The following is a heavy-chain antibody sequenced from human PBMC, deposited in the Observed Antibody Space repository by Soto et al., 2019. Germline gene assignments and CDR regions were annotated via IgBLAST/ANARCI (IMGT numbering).Heavy chain of an antibody. V-gene: IGHV5-51*01. CDR3: VKLGKYRPSSSSNSGFDR. D-gene: IGHD6-6*01. Sequence: GESLKISCKGSGYSFTNYWIGWVRQMPGKGLEWMGFIYPGDSDTIYSPSFQGQVTISADKSITTAYLQWSSLEASTTVMYYCVKLGKYRPSSSSNSGFDRWGQGTLVTVSS. CDR2: IYPGDSDT. J-gene: IGHJ5*02. CDR1: GYSFTNYW.